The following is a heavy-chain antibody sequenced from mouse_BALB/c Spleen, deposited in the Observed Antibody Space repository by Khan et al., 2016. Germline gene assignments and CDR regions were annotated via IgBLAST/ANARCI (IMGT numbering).Heavy chain of an antibody. CDR1: GFSIQDTY. V-gene: IGHV14-3*02. Sequence: EVQLQESGAELVKPGASVKLSCTASGFSIQDTYIHWVRQRPEQGLDWIGRIDPPNDNTKYDPKFQGKATITADTSSNTAYLQLSSLTYEDTAVYYCARRYYGDYWGQGTTLTVSS. CDR3: ARRYYGDY. D-gene: IGHD1-1*01. CDR2: IDPPNDNT. J-gene: IGHJ2*01.